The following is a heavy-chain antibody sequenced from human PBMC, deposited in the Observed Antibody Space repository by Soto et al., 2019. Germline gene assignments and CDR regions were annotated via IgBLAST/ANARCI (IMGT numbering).Heavy chain of an antibody. V-gene: IGHV1-3*01. CDR2: INASSGNT. D-gene: IGHD6-13*01. CDR1: GYTFTSYA. J-gene: IGHJ4*02. CDR3: ARNLAAGDY. Sequence: ASVKVSCKASGYTFTSYAMHWVRQAPGKGLEWMAWINASSGNTKYAQNFQGRVTVTRDTSTSTVYMELTSLTSEDTAVYYCARNLAAGDYWGQGTLVTVSS.